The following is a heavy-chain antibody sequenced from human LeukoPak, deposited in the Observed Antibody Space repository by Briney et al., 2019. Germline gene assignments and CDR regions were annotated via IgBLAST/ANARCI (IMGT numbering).Heavy chain of an antibody. CDR2: IIPIFGTA. CDR3: ARWAQGGTFYYYYYMDV. Sequence: ASVKVSCKASGGTFSSYAISWVRQAPGQGLEWMGGIIPIFGTANYAQKFQGRVTVTADESTSTAYMELRSLRSDDTAVYYCARWAQGGTFYYYYYMDVWGKGTTVTVSS. V-gene: IGHV1-69*01. D-gene: IGHD1-26*01. J-gene: IGHJ6*03. CDR1: GGTFSSYA.